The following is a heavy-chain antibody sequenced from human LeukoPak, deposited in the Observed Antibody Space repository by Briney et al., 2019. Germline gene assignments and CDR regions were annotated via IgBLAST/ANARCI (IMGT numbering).Heavy chain of an antibody. CDR1: GFTVGSYL. Sequence: GGSLRLSCAASGFTVGSYLIHCVRQAPGKGLVWVSRINGDGTNRDYADSVRGRFAISRDNAKNTVYLQMNSLGGEDTAVYYCTRVSTGTSGGWEYWGQGTLVTVSS. CDR2: INGDGTNR. J-gene: IGHJ1*01. D-gene: IGHD1-1*01. V-gene: IGHV3-74*01. CDR3: TRVSTGTSGGWEY.